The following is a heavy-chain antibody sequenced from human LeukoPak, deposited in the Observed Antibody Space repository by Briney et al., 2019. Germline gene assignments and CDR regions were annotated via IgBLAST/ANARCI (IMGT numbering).Heavy chain of an antibody. V-gene: IGHV3-23*01. D-gene: IGHD5-12*01. Sequence: GGSLRLSCAASGFTFSTFAMSWVRQAPGKGLEWVSAISASDTSTYYADSVKGRLTVSRDNSKNTLYLQMNSLRAEDTAVYYCAKARATIYYFDSWGQGTLVTVSS. CDR2: ISASDTST. CDR1: GFTFSTFA. CDR3: AKARATIYYFDS. J-gene: IGHJ4*02.